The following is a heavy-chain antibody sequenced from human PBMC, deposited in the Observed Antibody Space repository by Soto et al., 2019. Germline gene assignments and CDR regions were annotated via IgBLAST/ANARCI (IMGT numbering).Heavy chain of an antibody. CDR2: IYPGDSDT. Sequence: PGESLKISCKGSGYIFTSYWIGWVRQMPGKGLEWMGIIYPGDSDTRYSPSFQGQVTISADKSISTAYLQWSSLKASDTAMYYCARFQYYYDSSGSYFDYWGQGTLVTVSS. J-gene: IGHJ4*02. D-gene: IGHD3-22*01. CDR3: ARFQYYYDSSGSYFDY. V-gene: IGHV5-51*01. CDR1: GYIFTSYW.